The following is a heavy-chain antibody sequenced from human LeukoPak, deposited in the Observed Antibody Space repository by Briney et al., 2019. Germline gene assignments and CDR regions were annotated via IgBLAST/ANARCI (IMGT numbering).Heavy chain of an antibody. Sequence: GGSLRLSCAASGFTFSSYAMSWVRQAPGKGLEWVSAISGSGGSTYYADSVKGRFTIPRDNSKNTLYLQMNSLRAEDTAVYYCAKVGIEEMVVPAAMRLDYYYYMDVWGKGTTVTVSS. CDR1: GFTFSSYA. D-gene: IGHD2-2*01. V-gene: IGHV3-23*01. J-gene: IGHJ6*03. CDR2: ISGSGGST. CDR3: AKVGIEEMVVPAAMRLDYYYYMDV.